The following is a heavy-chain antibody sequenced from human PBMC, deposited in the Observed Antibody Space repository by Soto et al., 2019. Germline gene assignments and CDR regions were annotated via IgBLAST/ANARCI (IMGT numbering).Heavy chain of an antibody. CDR3: ARESWCRLDS. V-gene: IGHV3-7*01. Sequence: EVQLVESGGGLVQPGGSLRLSCAASGFDFSRDWMTWVRQAPGKGLEWVAKIKEAGSDKYYVDSVEGRFTVSRDKAKNSLYLQMNGRRVDDTALYYCARESWCRLDSWGQGTLVTVSS. CDR2: IKEAGSDK. J-gene: IGHJ4*02. CDR1: GFDFSRDW. D-gene: IGHD2-8*02.